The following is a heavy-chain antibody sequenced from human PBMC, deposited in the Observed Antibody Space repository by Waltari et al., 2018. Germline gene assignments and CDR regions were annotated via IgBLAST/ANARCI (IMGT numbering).Heavy chain of an antibody. CDR1: GFTFSNYW. J-gene: IGHJ4*02. CDR2: IKQDGSEK. Sequence: EVQLVESGGDLVQPGGSLRLACVASGFTFSNYWMSWVRQASGKGLEWVANIKQDGSEKYYVDAVKGRFTISRDNTKNSLYLQMSSLRVEDTAVYYCTRGAWNPGRLQDFWGQGSLVSVSS. D-gene: IGHD1-1*01. CDR3: TRGAWNPGRLQDF. V-gene: IGHV3-7*03.